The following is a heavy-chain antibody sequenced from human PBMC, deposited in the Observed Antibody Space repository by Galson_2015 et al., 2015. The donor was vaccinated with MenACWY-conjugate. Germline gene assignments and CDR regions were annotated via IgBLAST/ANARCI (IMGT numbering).Heavy chain of an antibody. CDR3: ARDGVTDALDI. CDR2: IYSGGST. D-gene: IGHD3-3*01. CDR1: GFTVSSNY. Sequence: SLRLSCAASGFTVSSNYMSWVRQAPGKGLEWVSVIYSGGSTYYADSVKGRFTISRDNSKNTLYLQMNSLRAEDTAVYYCARDGVTDALDIWVQGTMVTVSS. J-gene: IGHJ3*02. V-gene: IGHV3-53*01.